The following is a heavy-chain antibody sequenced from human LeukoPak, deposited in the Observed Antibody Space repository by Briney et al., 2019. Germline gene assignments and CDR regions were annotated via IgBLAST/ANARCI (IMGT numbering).Heavy chain of an antibody. CDR1: GFTFSDYG. V-gene: IGHV3-30*18. J-gene: IGHJ3*02. CDR3: AKALRSWGYCGADCSNVHAFDI. CDR2: ISYDGSNR. D-gene: IGHD2-21*02. Sequence: GGSLRLSCAASGFTFSDYGIHLVRQAPGKGLEWVAVISYDGSNRYYADSVEGRFTISRNNSKETLYVQMNSLRVEDTAVYYCAKALRSWGYCGADCSNVHAFDIWGQGTMVTVAS.